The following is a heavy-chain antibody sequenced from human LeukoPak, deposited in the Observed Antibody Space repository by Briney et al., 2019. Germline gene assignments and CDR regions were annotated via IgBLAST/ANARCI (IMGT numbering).Heavy chain of an antibody. CDR1: GFIFSKYW. CDR3: AKEDYCDST. J-gene: IGHJ5*02. D-gene: IGHD3-22*01. Sequence: GGSLRLSCAASGFIFSKYWMHWVRQAPGKGLVWVSHVNSDGSATSYADSVKGRFTVSRDNSKNTLYLQMNSLRAEDTAVYYCAKEDYCDSTWGQGTLVTVSS. CDR2: VNSDGSAT. V-gene: IGHV3-74*01.